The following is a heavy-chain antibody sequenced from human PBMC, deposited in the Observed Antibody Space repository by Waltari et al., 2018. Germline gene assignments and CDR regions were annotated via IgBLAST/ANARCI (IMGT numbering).Heavy chain of an antibody. D-gene: IGHD2-8*01. CDR3: ARGPRYAAQFDY. J-gene: IGHJ4*02. CDR1: GGTFSSYA. V-gene: IGHV1-69*13. Sequence: VQLVQSGAEVTKPGSSVKDSCKASGGTFSSYAISWVRQAPGQGLEWMGGIIPIFGTANYAQKFQGRVTITADESTSTADMELSSLRSEDTAVYYCARGPRYAAQFDYWGQGTLVTVSS. CDR2: IIPIFGTA.